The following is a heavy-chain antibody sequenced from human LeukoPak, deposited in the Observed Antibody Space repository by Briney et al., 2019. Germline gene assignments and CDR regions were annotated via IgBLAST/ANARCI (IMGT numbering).Heavy chain of an antibody. CDR3: ARDLKSFYGMDV. V-gene: IGHV3-74*01. J-gene: IGHJ6*02. CDR1: GFTFSSHW. D-gene: IGHD1-26*01. Sequence: PGGSLRLSCAAPGFTFSSHWMHWVRQAPGKGLVWVSRINSDGSSTSYADSVKGRFTISRDNAKNTLYLQMNSLRAEDTAVFYCARDLKSFYGMDVWGQGTTVTVSS. CDR2: INSDGSST.